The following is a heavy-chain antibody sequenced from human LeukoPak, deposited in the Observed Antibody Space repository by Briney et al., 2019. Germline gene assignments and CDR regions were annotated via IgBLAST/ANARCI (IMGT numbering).Heavy chain of an antibody. CDR3: ARSPNYYYFDS. V-gene: IGHV3-30*04. Sequence: PGRSLRLSCSTAGFTFGNSVIHWVRQAPGKGLEWVAVTSYDGNNQYYADSVKGRCTISRDDSKNTVYLQMNSLRPDDTAVYYCARSPNYYYFDSWGQGTLVTVSS. J-gene: IGHJ4*02. CDR2: TSYDGNNQ. D-gene: IGHD5-24*01. CDR1: GFTFGNSV.